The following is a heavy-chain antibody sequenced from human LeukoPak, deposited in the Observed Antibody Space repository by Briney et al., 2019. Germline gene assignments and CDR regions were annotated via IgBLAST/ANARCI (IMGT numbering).Heavy chain of an antibody. D-gene: IGHD2-2*02. CDR1: GYTLTELS. CDR2: FDPEDGET. CDR3: ATFQDCSSTSCYRYYYYGMDV. J-gene: IGHJ6*02. Sequence: ASVKVSCKVSGYTLTELSMHWVRQAPGKGLEWMGGFDPEDGETIYAQKFQGRVTMTEDTSTDTACMELSSLRSEDTAVYYCATFQDCSSTSCYRYYYYGMDVWGQGTTVTVSS. V-gene: IGHV1-24*01.